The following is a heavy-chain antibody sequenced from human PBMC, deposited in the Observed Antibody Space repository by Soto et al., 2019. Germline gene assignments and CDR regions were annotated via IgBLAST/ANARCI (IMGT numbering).Heavy chain of an antibody. CDR3: ASITIFDYGMDV. CDR2: IIPIFGTA. Sequence: VASVKVSCKASGGTFSSYAISWVRQAPGQGLEWMGGIIPIFGTANYAQKFQGRVTITADESTSTAYMELSSLRSEDTAVYYCASITIFDYGMDVWGQGTTVTVSS. D-gene: IGHD3-3*01. V-gene: IGHV1-69*13. J-gene: IGHJ6*02. CDR1: GGTFSSYA.